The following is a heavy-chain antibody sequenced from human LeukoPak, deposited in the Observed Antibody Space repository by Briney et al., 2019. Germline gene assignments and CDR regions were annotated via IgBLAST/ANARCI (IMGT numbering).Heavy chain of an antibody. D-gene: IGHD3-9*01. Sequence: SETLSLTCAVYSGSFSGYYWNWIRQPPGKGLEWIGEINHSGSTNYNPSLKSRVTISVDTSKNQFSLKLSSVTAADTAVYYCARALQAGYYRNFYYYMDVWGKGTTVTISS. CDR3: ARALQAGYYRNFYYYMDV. CDR1: SGSFSGYY. J-gene: IGHJ6*03. V-gene: IGHV4-34*01. CDR2: INHSGST.